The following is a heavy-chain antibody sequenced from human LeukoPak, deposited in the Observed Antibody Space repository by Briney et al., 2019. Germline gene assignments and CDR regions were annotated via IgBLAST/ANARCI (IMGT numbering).Heavy chain of an antibody. V-gene: IGHV3-48*01. CDR3: AKDRRGYSGYVGYFDY. CDR1: GFAFSSYS. CDR2: ISSSSSTI. Sequence: GGSLRLSCAASGFAFSSYSMNWVRQAPGKGLEWVSYISSSSSTIYYADSVKGRFTISRDNAKNSLYLQMNSLRAEDTAVYYCAKDRRGYSGYVGYFDYWGQGTLVTVSS. J-gene: IGHJ4*02. D-gene: IGHD5-12*01.